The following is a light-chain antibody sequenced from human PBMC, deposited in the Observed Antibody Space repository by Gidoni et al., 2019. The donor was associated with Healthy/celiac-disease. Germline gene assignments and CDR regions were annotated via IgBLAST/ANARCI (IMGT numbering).Light chain of an antibody. CDR1: QSVSSSY. V-gene: IGKV3-20*01. J-gene: IGKJ1*01. CDR3: QQYGSSPRT. CDR2: GAS. Sequence: EIVFTQSPGTLSLSPGERATLSCRAIQSVSSSYLAWYQQKPGQAPRLLIYGASSRATGIPDRFSGSGSGTDFTLTISRLEPEDFAVYYCQQYGSSPRTFGQGTKVEIK.